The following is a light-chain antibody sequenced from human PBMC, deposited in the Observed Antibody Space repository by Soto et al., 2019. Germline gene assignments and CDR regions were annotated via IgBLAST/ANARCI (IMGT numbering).Light chain of an antibody. J-gene: IGKJ4*01. Sequence: DIQMTQSLSSLSASVGDRVTITCRASQSISSYLNWYQQKPGKAPKLLIYAASSLQSGVPSRFSGSESGPDFTLTINSLRPEDFATYYCQQSYRAPLTFGGGTKVEIK. CDR3: QQSYRAPLT. V-gene: IGKV1-39*01. CDR2: AAS. CDR1: QSISSY.